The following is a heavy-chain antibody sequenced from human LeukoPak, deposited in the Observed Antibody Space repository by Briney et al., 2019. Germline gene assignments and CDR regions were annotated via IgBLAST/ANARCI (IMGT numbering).Heavy chain of an antibody. J-gene: IGHJ4*02. CDR2: IKQDGSEK. CDR3: ARDIPPPYSIAVAGPGDY. V-gene: IGHV3-7*01. Sequence: PGGSLRLSCAASGFTFSSYWMSWVRQAPGKGLEWVANIKQDGSEKYYVDSVKGRFTISRDNAKNSLYLQMNSLRAEDTAVYYCARDIPPPYSIAVAGPGDYWGQGTLVTVSS. CDR1: GFTFSSYW. D-gene: IGHD6-19*01.